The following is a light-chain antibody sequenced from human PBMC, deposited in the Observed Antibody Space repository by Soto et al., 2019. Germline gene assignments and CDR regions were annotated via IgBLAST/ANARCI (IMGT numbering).Light chain of an antibody. CDR1: QSVSSN. Sequence: EIVMTQSASTLSVSPGERATLSCRASQSVSSNLAWYQQKPGQAPRLLIYGASTRATGIPARFSGSGYGTEFNLTISSLQTDDFATYYCHQYDTYLWTFGQGTKVDIK. V-gene: IGKV3-15*01. J-gene: IGKJ1*01. CDR3: HQYDTYLWT. CDR2: GAS.